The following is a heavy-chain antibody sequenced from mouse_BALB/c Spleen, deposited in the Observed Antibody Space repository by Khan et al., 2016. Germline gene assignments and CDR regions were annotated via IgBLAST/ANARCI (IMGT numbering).Heavy chain of an antibody. CDR3: TREDYGNYGDYFDY. CDR1: GFTFRNYA. CDR2: INTGVNT. Sequence: EVELVESGGGLVKPGESLKLSCAASGFTFRNYAMSWVRQTPQKRLEWVASINTGVNTYYADSVKGRFTISRDHDRNILYLQMSNLRSEDTAMFYCTREDYGNYGDYFDYWGRGTSRTVSS. D-gene: IGHD2-1*01. J-gene: IGHJ2*03. V-gene: IGHV5-6-5*01.